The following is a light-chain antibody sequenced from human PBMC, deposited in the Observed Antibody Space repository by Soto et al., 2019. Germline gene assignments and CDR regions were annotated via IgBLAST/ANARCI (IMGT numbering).Light chain of an antibody. CDR3: SSYTSTNTQV. V-gene: IGLV2-14*01. CDR2: EVS. Sequence: QSVLTQPASVSGSPGQSITISCTGTSXDVGAYKYVSWYQQHPGKAPKLMIYEVSNRPSGVSNRFSGSKSGNTASVTISGLQAEDEADYYCSSYTSTNTQVFGTGTKDTVL. CDR1: SXDVGAYKY. J-gene: IGLJ1*01.